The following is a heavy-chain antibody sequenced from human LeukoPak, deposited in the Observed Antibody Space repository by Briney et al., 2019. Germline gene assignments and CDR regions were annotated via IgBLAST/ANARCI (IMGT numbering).Heavy chain of an antibody. CDR1: GFTFSNYS. CDR3: ARRYCGGGSCHFDY. J-gene: IGHJ4*02. D-gene: IGHD2-15*01. V-gene: IGHV3-74*01. CDR2: ISRDGSGS. Sequence: GGSLRLSCAASGFTFSNYSMHWVRQAPGKGLVWVSHISRDGSGSSYADSVKGRFTISRDNARSTLSLQMDSLRAEDTAVYYCARRYCGGGSCHFDYWGQGTLVTVSS.